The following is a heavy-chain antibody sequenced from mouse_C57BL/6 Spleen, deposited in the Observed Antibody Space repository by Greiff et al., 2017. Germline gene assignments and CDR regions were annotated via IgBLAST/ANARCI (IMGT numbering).Heavy chain of an antibody. V-gene: IGHV1-52*01. D-gene: IGHD2-1*01. CDR2: IDPSDSET. CDR1: GYTFTSYW. CDR3: ASTMAHYIDY. J-gene: IGHJ2*01. Sequence: QVQLKQPGAELVRPGSSVKVSCKASGYTFTSYWMHWVKQRPIQGLEWIGNIDPSDSETHYNQKFKDKATLTVDKSSSTAYMQLSSLTSEDSAVYNCASTMAHYIDYWGQGTTLTVSS.